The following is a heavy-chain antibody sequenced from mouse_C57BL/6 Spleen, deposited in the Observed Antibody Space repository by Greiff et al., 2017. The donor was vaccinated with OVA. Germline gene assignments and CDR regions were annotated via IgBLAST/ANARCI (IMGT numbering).Heavy chain of an antibody. CDR1: GFTFSSYA. Sequence: EVQGVESGGGLVKPGGSLKLSCAASGFTFSSYAMSWVRQTPEKRLEWVATISDGGSYTYYPDNVKGRFTISRDNAKNNLYLQMSHLKSEDTAMYYCARGRSFLYYAMDYWGQGTSVTVSS. D-gene: IGHD1-1*01. V-gene: IGHV5-4*01. CDR3: ARGRSFLYYAMDY. J-gene: IGHJ4*01. CDR2: ISDGGSYT.